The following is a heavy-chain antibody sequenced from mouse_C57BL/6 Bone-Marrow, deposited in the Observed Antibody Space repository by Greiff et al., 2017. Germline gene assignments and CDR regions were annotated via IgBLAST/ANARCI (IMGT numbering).Heavy chain of an antibody. CDR2: IRNKASNHAT. Sequence: EVHLVESGGGLVQPGGSMKLSCAASGFTFSDAWMDWVRQSPEKGLEWVAEIRNKASNHATYYAESVKGRFTISRNDSNSSVYLQMNSLRAEDTGNYYCTSGYGYLFDYWGQGTTLTVSS. J-gene: IGHJ2*01. CDR3: TSGYGYLFDY. D-gene: IGHD2-2*01. V-gene: IGHV6-6*01. CDR1: GFTFSDAW.